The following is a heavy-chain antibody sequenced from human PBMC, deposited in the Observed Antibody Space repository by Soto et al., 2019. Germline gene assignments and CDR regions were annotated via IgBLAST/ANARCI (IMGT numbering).Heavy chain of an antibody. CDR2: INHSGST. CDR3: ARDHLRGYYGSGSYVY. D-gene: IGHD3-10*01. J-gene: IGHJ4*02. V-gene: IGHV4-34*01. Sequence: PSETLSLTCAVYGGSFSGYYWSWIRQPPGKGLEWIGEINHSGSTNYNPSLKSRVTISVDTSKNQFSLKLSSVTAADTAVYYCARDHLRGYYGSGSYVYWGQGTLVTVSS. CDR1: GGSFSGYY.